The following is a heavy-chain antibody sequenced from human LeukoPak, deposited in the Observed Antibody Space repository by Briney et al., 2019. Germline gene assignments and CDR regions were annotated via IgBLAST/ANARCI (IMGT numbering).Heavy chain of an antibody. CDR3: ARNPRDGHTFDY. Sequence: SETLSLTCAVSGGSINSINWWSWVRQPPGQGLEWIGEMYHTGGFNYNPSFKSRVTISLDKSQNQFSLRLSSVTAADTAVYYCARNPRDGHTFDYWGQGTLVTVSS. CDR2: MYHTGGF. V-gene: IGHV4-4*02. J-gene: IGHJ4*02. CDR1: GGSINSINW.